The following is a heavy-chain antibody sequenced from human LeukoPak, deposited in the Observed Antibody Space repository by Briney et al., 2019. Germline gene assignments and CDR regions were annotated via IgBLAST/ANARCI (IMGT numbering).Heavy chain of an antibody. CDR3: AKVSDLVVPPYYYYGMDV. CDR1: GFTFSSYA. D-gene: IGHD2-2*01. J-gene: IGHJ6*02. Sequence: GGSLRLSCAASGFTFSSYAMSWVRQAPGKGLEWVSAISGSGGSTYYADSVKGRFTISRDNSKNTLYLQMNSLRAEDTAVYYCAKVSDLVVPPYYYYGMDVWGQGTTVTVSS. V-gene: IGHV3-23*01. CDR2: ISGSGGST.